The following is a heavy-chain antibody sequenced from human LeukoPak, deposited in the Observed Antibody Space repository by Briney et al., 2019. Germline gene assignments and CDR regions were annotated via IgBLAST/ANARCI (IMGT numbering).Heavy chain of an antibody. J-gene: IGHJ4*02. CDR1: GFTFSSYA. CDR2: ISYDGSNK. V-gene: IGHV3-30-3*01. D-gene: IGHD6-13*01. CDR3: ARDQYSSSWYEGNYFDY. Sequence: GGSLRLSCAASGFTFSSYAMHWVRQAPGKGLEWVAVISYDGSNKYYADSVKGRFTISRDNSKNTLYLQMNSLRAEDTAVYYCARDQYSSSWYEGNYFDYWGQGTLVTVSS.